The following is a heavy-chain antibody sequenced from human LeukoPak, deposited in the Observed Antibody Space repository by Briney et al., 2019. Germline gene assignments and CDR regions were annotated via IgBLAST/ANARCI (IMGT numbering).Heavy chain of an antibody. D-gene: IGHD3-9*01. V-gene: IGHV3-23*01. CDR2: ISGSGIST. CDR1: GFTFSDYA. J-gene: IGHJ4*02. Sequence: GSLSLSCAASGFTFSDYAMTWIRQAPGKGLEWVSTISGSGISTYFADSVKGRFTISRDNSRNTLFLQMNNLRAEDTALFYCAKGDNNILTGYYNSFDSWGQGTLVTVSS. CDR3: AKGDNNILTGYYNSFDS.